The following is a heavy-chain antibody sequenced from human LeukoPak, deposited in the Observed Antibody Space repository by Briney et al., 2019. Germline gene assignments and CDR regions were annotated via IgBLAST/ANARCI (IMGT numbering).Heavy chain of an antibody. CDR3: ARKTTVTDFDY. J-gene: IGHJ4*02. Sequence: GASVKVSCKASGYIFTNYFLYWVRQAPGQGLEWMGLINPSGGSTRYAQKFKGRVTMARDTSTSTVYMELSRLRSEDTAVYYCARKTTVTDFDYWGQGTLVTVSS. CDR2: INPSGGST. V-gene: IGHV1-46*01. CDR1: GYIFTNYF. D-gene: IGHD4-17*01.